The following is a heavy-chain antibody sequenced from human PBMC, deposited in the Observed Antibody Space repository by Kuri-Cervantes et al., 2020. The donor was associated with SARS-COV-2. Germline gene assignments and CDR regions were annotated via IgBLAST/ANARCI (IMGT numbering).Heavy chain of an antibody. CDR3: ARGVGIGASSGYLADY. Sequence: ASVNVSGKASVYTFTSYGISWVRQAPGQGLEWMGWISAYNGNTNYAQKLQGRVTMTTDTSTSTAYMELRSLRSDDTAVYYCARGVGIGASSGYLADYWGQGTLVTVSS. J-gene: IGHJ4*02. D-gene: IGHD3-22*01. V-gene: IGHV1-18*01. CDR2: ISAYNGNT. CDR1: VYTFTSYG.